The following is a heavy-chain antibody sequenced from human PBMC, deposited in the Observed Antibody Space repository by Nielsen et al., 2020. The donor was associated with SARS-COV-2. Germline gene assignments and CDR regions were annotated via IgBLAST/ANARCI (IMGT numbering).Heavy chain of an antibody. D-gene: IGHD3-16*01. CDR1: GFSFSTSW. CDR2: ISPDGSMK. J-gene: IGHJ5*02. V-gene: IGHV3-7*05. Sequence: GESLKISCAASGFSFSTSWMNWVRQGPGQRLEWVANISPDGSMKRHVDSVMGRFTISRDNARDSLYLQMNNLRAGDKATYYCLQGGASWGQGTLVTVSS. CDR3: LQGGAS.